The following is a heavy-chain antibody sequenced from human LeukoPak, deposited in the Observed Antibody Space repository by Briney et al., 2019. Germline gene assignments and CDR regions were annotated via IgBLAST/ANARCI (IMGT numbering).Heavy chain of an antibody. CDR3: ARGTTTWVY. J-gene: IGHJ4*02. CDR2: INPSGGST. V-gene: IGHV1-46*01. D-gene: IGHD2-2*01. Sequence: ASVKVSCKASGYTFTSYYMHWVRQAPGQGLEWMGVINPSGGSTSYAQKFQGRVTMTRDTSTSTAYMELRSLRSDDTAVYYCARGTTTWVYWGQGTLVTVSS. CDR1: GYTFTSYY.